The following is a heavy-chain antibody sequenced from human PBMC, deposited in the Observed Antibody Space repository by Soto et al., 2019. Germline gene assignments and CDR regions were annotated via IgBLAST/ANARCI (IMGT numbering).Heavy chain of an antibody. CDR1: GGSISSGGYY. Sequence: PSETLSLTCTVSGGSISSGGYYWSWIRQHPGKGLEWIGYIYYSGSTYYNPSLKSRVTISVDRSKNQFSLKLSSVTAADTAVYYCARDRKGGYDTNWFDPWGQGTLVTVSS. V-gene: IGHV4-31*03. CDR2: IYYSGST. CDR3: ARDRKGGYDTNWFDP. J-gene: IGHJ5*02. D-gene: IGHD3-22*01.